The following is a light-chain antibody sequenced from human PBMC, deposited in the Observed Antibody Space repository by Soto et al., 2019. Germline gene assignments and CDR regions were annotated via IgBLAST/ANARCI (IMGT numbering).Light chain of an antibody. CDR1: QGIDNY. CDR3: QKCKVAPFT. V-gene: IGKV1-27*01. CDR2: AAS. J-gene: IGKJ4*01. Sequence: DIQMTQSPSSLSASVGDRVTITCRASQGIDNYLDWYQQKPGKAPKLLIYAASTLQSGVPSRFTGSGSGTDFTLTISSLQPEDAATYYCQKCKVAPFTFGGGTKVDI.